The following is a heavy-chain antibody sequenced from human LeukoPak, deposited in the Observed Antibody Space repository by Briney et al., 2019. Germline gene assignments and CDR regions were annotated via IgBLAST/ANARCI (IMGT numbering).Heavy chain of an antibody. CDR3: AKDSYQLLFWFDP. CDR2: IRYDGSNK. CDR1: GFTFSSYG. D-gene: IGHD2-2*01. V-gene: IGHV3-30*02. Sequence: GGSLRLSCAASGFTFSSYGMHWVRQAPGKGLEWVAFIRYDGSNKYYADSVKGRFTISRDNSKNTLYLQMNSLRAEDTAVYYCAKDSYQLLFWFDPWGQGTLVTVSS. J-gene: IGHJ5*02.